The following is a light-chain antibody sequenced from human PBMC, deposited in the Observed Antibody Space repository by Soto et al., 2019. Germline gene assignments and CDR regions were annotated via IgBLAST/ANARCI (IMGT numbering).Light chain of an antibody. CDR1: QSVLYNSNNKNY. CDR3: QQYHLAPLT. J-gene: IGKJ4*01. Sequence: DIVMTQSPDSLAVSLGERATINCKSSQSVLYNSNNKNYLAWYQQKPGQPPKLLIYWASTRESGVPDRFSGSGSGTDFTLTIRSLQAEDGAVYYCQQYHLAPLTFGGGTKVEIK. V-gene: IGKV4-1*01. CDR2: WAS.